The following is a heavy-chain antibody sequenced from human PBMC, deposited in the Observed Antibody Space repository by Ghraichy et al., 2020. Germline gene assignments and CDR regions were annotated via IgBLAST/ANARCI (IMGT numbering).Heavy chain of an antibody. CDR1: GYTFTSYY. CDR2: INPSGGST. J-gene: IGHJ4*02. Sequence: ASVKVSCKASGYTFTSYYMDWVRQAPGQGLEWMGIINPSGGSTSYAQKFQGRVTMTRHTSTSTVYMELSSLRSEDTAVYYCAIPGIAAAGTEKRWGQGTLVTVSS. D-gene: IGHD6-13*01. CDR3: AIPGIAAAGTEKR. V-gene: IGHV1-46*01.